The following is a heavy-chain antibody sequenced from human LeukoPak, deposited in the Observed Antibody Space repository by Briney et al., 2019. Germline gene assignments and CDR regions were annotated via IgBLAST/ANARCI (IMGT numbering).Heavy chain of an antibody. V-gene: IGHV1-18*01. CDR1: GYTFTKYG. J-gene: IGHJ1*01. CDR2: VGTYTGKT. Sequence: ASVTVSCTASGYTFTKYGITWVRQAPGQGLEWMGWVGTYTGKTNYAQNLQGRVTMTTDTSTRTAYMELGSLRSDDTAVYYCASCHCTNGVCYGECEYFQHWGQGTLVTVSS. CDR3: ASCHCTNGVCYGECEYFQH. D-gene: IGHD2-8*01.